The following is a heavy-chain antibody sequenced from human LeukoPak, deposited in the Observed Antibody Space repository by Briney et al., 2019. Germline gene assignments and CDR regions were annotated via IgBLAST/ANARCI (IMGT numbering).Heavy chain of an antibody. CDR1: GFTLSSYS. V-gene: IGHV3-21*01. J-gene: IGHJ4*02. CDR2: ISSSSSYI. CDR3: ASQTYYDFWSGLKPYYFDY. D-gene: IGHD3-3*01. Sequence: GGSLRLSCAASGFTLSSYSMNWVRQAPGKGLEWVSSISSSSSYIYYADSVKGRFTISRDNSKNTLYLQMNSLRAEDTAVYYCASQTYYDFWSGLKPYYFDYWGQGTLVTVSS.